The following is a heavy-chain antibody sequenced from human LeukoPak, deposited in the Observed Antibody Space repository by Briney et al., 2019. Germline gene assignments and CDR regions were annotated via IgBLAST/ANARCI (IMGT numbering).Heavy chain of an antibody. Sequence: QSGGSLRLSCAASGFTFSIYWMSWVRQAPGKGLEWVANIKQDGSEKYYVDSVKGRFTISRDNAKNSLYLQMNSLRAEDTAVYYCARDKYFAVWGKGTTVTISS. CDR1: GFTFSIYW. V-gene: IGHV3-7*01. D-gene: IGHD3-10*01. CDR3: ARDKYFAV. J-gene: IGHJ6*04. CDR2: IKQDGSEK.